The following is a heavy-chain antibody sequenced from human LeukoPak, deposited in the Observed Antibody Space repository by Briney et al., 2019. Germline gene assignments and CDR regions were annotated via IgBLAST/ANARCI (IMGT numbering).Heavy chain of an antibody. J-gene: IGHJ4*02. V-gene: IGHV4-59*11. D-gene: IGHD7-27*01. CDR2: DSNNGNI. CDR3: ARDNWGSLDY. CDR1: GSSISSHS. Sequence: SETLSLTCTVSGSSISSHSWGWIRQPPGKGLEWIGYDSNNGNINYNPALKSRVTISVDTSKRQISLNLRSVTAADTAVYYCARDNWGSLDYWGQGTLVTVSS.